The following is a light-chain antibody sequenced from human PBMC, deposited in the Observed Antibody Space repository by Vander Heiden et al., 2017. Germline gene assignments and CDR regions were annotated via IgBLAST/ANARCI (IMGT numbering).Light chain of an antibody. J-gene: IGKJ5*01. CDR1: QSVSSY. Sequence: IVLTQSPPTPSLSPGERATLSCMASQSVSSYLAYYQQKPEQAPRLLIYDASHRATGIPARFSGSGSGTDITLTISSLDPEDFAVYYCQQRSTWRPTFGPGTRLEIK. CDR3: QQRSTWRPT. V-gene: IGKV3-11*01. CDR2: DAS.